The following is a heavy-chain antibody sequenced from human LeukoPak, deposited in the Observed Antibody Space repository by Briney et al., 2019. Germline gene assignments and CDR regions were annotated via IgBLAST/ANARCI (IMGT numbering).Heavy chain of an antibody. CDR3: ASRRGRWVRHWFDP. Sequence: ASVKVSCKASGYTFTGYYMDWVRQSPGQGLEWMGWINPNSGGTNYAQKFQGRVTMTRDTSISTAYMELSRLRSDDTAVYYCASRRGRWVRHWFDPWGQGTLVTVSS. CDR1: GYTFTGYY. D-gene: IGHD3-10*01. J-gene: IGHJ5*02. CDR2: INPNSGGT. V-gene: IGHV1-2*02.